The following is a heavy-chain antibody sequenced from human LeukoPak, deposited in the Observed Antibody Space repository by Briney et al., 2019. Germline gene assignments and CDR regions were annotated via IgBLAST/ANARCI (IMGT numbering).Heavy chain of an antibody. CDR1: GGSISSSSYY. V-gene: IGHV4-39*01. CDR2: IYYSGST. J-gene: IGHJ4*02. D-gene: IGHD3-3*01. Sequence: SETLSLTCTVSGGSISSSSYYWGWIRQPPGKGLEWIGSIYYSGSTYYNPSLKSRVTISVDTSKNQFSLKLSSVTAADTAVYYCARASGWRALRFLEWSGGVFDYWGQGTLVTVSS. CDR3: ARASGWRALRFLEWSGGVFDY.